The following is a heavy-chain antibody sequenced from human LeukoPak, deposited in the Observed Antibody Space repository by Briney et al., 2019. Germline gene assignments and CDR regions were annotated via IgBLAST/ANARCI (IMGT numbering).Heavy chain of an antibody. V-gene: IGHV1-2*02. D-gene: IGHD1-26*01. Sequence: ASVKVSCKASGYTFTGYYMHWVRQAPGRGLEWMGWINPNSGGTNYAQKFQGRVTMTRDTSISTAYMELSRLRSDDTAVYYCARDSGSYYDLDYWGQGTLVTVSS. J-gene: IGHJ4*02. CDR1: GYTFTGYY. CDR2: INPNSGGT. CDR3: ARDSGSYYDLDY.